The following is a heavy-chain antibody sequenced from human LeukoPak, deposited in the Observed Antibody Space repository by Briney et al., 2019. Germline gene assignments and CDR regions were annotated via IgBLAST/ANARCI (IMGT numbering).Heavy chain of an antibody. CDR3: ARDYYDSSGYYNY. CDR2: ITSNGGST. CDR1: GFTSNNYA. Sequence: GGSLRLSCAASGFTSNNYAMHWVRQAPGKGLEYVSAITSNGGSTYYANSVKGRFTISRDNSKNTLYLHMGSLRAEDMAVYYCARDYYDSSGYYNYWGQGTLVTVSS. D-gene: IGHD3-22*01. V-gene: IGHV3-64*01. J-gene: IGHJ4*02.